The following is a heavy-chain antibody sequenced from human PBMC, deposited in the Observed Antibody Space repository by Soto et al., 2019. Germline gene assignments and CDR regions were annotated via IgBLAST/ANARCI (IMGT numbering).Heavy chain of an antibody. CDR2: IIPIFGTA. CDR1: GGTFSSYA. D-gene: IGHD2-2*01. V-gene: IGHV1-69*06. CDR3: ASSGEVPAAMNYYYGMDV. Sequence: VQLVQSGAEVKKPGSSVKVSCKASGGTFSSYAISWVRQAPGQGLEWMGGIIPIFGTANYAQKFQGRVTITADNSTSTAYMSRSSLRSEDTAVYYCASSGEVPAAMNYYYGMDVWGQGTTVTVSS. J-gene: IGHJ6*02.